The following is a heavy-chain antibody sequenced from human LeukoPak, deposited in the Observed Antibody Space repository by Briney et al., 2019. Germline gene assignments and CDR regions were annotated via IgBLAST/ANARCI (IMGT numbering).Heavy chain of an antibody. D-gene: IGHD6-19*01. CDR2: IKQDGIER. J-gene: IGHJ6*03. Sequence: GGSLRLSCAASGFTFSIFWMSWVRQAPGKGLEWVANIKQDGIERYYVDSVKGRFTISRDNAKNSLYLQMNSLRAEDTALYYCARVARYSSGWPYYYYMDVWGKGTTVTVSS. CDR1: GFTFSIFW. V-gene: IGHV3-7*03. CDR3: ARVARYSSGWPYYYYMDV.